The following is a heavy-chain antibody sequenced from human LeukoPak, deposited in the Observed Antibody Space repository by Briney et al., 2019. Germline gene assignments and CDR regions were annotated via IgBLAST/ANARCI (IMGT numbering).Heavy chain of an antibody. J-gene: IGHJ4*02. D-gene: IGHD3-22*01. Sequence: SETLSLTCTVSGGSISSSSYYWGWIRQPPGKGLEWIGSICYSGSTYYNPSLKSRVTISVDTSKNQFSLKLSSVTAADTAVYYCARLDYYDNRADYWGQGTLVTVSS. CDR2: ICYSGST. CDR1: GGSISSSSYY. V-gene: IGHV4-39*07. CDR3: ARLDYYDNRADY.